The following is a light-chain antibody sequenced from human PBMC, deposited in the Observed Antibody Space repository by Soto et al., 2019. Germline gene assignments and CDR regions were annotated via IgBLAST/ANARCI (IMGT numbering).Light chain of an antibody. J-gene: IGKJ2*01. CDR1: QSVSSNY. CDR2: GAS. Sequence: EIVLTQSPGTLSLSPGERATLSCRASQSVSSNYLAWYQQKPGQAPRLLIYGASSRATGIPDRFSGSGSGTDCTLTISRLEPEDFAVYYCQQYGSSPYTFGQGTRVEIK. V-gene: IGKV3-20*01. CDR3: QQYGSSPYT.